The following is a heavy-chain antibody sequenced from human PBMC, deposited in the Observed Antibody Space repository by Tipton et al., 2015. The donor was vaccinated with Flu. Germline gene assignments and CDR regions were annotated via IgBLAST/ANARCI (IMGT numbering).Heavy chain of an antibody. J-gene: IGHJ4*02. CDR1: GGSISSYY. CDR2: IYYSGST. V-gene: IGHV4-59*01. D-gene: IGHD1-26*01. Sequence: TLFLTCTVSGGSISSYYWSWIRQPPGKGLERIGYIYYSGSTNYNPSLKSRVTISVDTSKNQFSLKLSSVTAADTAVYYCARAPDSIVGATVFDYWGQGTLVTVSS. CDR3: ARAPDSIVGATVFDY.